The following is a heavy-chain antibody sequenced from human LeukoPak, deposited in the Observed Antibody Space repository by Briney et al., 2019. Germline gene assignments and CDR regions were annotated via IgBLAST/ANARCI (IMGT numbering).Heavy chain of an antibody. J-gene: IGHJ4*02. Sequence: SETLSLTCTVSGGSISSYYWSWIRQPPGKGLEWIGYIYYSGSTNYNPSLKSRVTISVDTSRNQFSLNLRSVTAADTAVYYCASQRQDTNACFDYWGQGTLVIVSS. V-gene: IGHV4-59*01. CDR1: GGSISSYY. CDR3: ASQRQDTNACFDY. D-gene: IGHD6-25*01. CDR2: IYYSGST.